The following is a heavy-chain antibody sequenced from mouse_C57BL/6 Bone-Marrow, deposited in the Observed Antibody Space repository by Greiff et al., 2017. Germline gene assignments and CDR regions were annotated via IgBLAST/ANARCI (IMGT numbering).Heavy chain of an antibody. V-gene: IGHV1-81*01. CDR1: GYTFTSYG. J-gene: IGHJ4*01. D-gene: IGHD1-1*01. Sequence: VQLQQSGAELARPGASVKLSCKASGYTFTSYGISWVKQRTGQGLEWIREIYPRSGNTYYNEKFKGKATLTADKSSSTAYMELRSLTSEDSAVXFCARPYYYGSRQSFYAMDYWGQGTSVTVSS. CDR2: IYPRSGNT. CDR3: ARPYYYGSRQSFYAMDY.